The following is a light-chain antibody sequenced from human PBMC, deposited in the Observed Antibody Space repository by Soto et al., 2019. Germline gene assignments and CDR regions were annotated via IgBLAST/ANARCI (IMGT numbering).Light chain of an antibody. V-gene: IGKV3-20*01. Sequence: EIVMTQSPATLSVSPGERATLSCRASQSVSSSYLAWYQQKPGQAPRLLIYGASSRATGIPDRFSGSGSGTDFTLTISRLEPEDFAVYYCQQYLTSPKTFGQGTKVDIK. CDR2: GAS. CDR1: QSVSSSY. CDR3: QQYLTSPKT. J-gene: IGKJ1*01.